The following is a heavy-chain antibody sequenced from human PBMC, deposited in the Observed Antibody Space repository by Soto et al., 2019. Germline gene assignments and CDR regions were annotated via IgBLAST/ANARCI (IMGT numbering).Heavy chain of an antibody. Sequence: QVQLQQWGAGLLKPSETLSLTCAVYGGSFSGYYWSWIRQPPGKGLEWIGEINDSGSTNYNPSLKSRVTISVDPSKNQFSLKLSSVTAADTAVYYCARADSGSGSPFGNWFDPWGQGTLVTVSS. CDR3: ARADSGSGSPFGNWFDP. J-gene: IGHJ5*02. D-gene: IGHD3-10*01. V-gene: IGHV4-34*01. CDR2: INDSGST. CDR1: GGSFSGYY.